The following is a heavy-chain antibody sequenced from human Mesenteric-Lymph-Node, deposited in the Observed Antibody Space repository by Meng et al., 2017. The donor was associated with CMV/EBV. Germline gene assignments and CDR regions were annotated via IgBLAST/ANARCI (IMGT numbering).Heavy chain of an antibody. CDR3: AKFSATGAYYYGMDV. J-gene: IGHJ6*02. D-gene: IGHD1-1*01. Sequence: SETLSLTCTVSGAPITNYYWTWIRQPPGKGLEWIGCIYYSGSSNYNPSLESRITISVDTSKNQFSLRLYSVTAADTAVYYCAKFSATGAYYYGMDVWGQGTTVTVSS. V-gene: IGHV4-59*01. CDR1: GAPITNYY. CDR2: IYYSGSS.